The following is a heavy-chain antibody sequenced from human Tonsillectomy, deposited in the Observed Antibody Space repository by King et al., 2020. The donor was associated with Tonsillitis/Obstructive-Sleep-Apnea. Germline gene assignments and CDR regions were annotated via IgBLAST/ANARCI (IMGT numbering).Heavy chain of an antibody. D-gene: IGHD3-3*01. CDR2: IYSGSGYP. J-gene: IGHJ3*02. V-gene: IGHV1-3*01. CDR3: ARPHFDLRSGSRQPGAFDI. Sequence: QLVQSGAEVKKPGASVKVSCKASGYVFTSYAIHWVRQAPGNGLEWMGRIYSGSGYPKYSQTFQGSVSITRDTTASTAYLDLSRLRSEDTAVYYCARPHFDLRSGSRQPGAFDIWGHGTMVTVSS. CDR1: GYVFTSYA.